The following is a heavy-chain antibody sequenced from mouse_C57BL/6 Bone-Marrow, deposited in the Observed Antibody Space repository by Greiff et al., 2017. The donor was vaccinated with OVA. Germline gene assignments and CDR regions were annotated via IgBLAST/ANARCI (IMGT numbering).Heavy chain of an antibody. J-gene: IGHJ4*01. V-gene: IGHV1-69*01. CDR2: IDPSDSYT. CDR3: AREGGFDEDAMDY. CDR1: GYTFTSYW. Sequence: QVQLQQPGAELVMPGASVKLSCKASGYTFTSYWMHWVKQRPGQGLEWIGEIDPSDSYTNYNQKFKGKYTLTVDKSSSTAYMQLSSLTSEDSAVYYCAREGGFDEDAMDYWGQGTSVTVSS.